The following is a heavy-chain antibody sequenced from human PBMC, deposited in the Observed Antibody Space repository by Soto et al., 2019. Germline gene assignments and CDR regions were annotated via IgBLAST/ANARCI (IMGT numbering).Heavy chain of an antibody. J-gene: IGHJ5*02. D-gene: IGHD2-2*01. CDR3: SRSILYYRFCISTSCPLVP. Sequence: ASVKVSCKVSGYTLTELSMHWVRQAPGKGHERMGGFDPEEGETIYAQKFQDRDTMTEDSSADTAYIERRSLISEVTAIKNYSRSILYYRFCISTSCPLVPWGQGTLFTVSS. V-gene: IGHV1-24*01. CDR1: GYTLTELS. CDR2: FDPEEGET.